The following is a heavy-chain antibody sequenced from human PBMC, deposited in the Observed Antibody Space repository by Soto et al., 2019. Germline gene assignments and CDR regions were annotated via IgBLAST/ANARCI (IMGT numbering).Heavy chain of an antibody. D-gene: IGHD3-16*01. CDR1: GFSFSTYL. CDR3: VGALTYEVPYYYYGMDV. CDR2: IKQGGNEK. V-gene: IGHV3-7*01. Sequence: VGSLRLSCAASGFSFSTYLMSWVRQAPGKGLEWVANIKQGGNEKFYVDSVEGRFTISRDNDKKSLYLQMDSLRVEDTAVYYCVGALTYEVPYYYYGMDVWGQGTTVTVSS. J-gene: IGHJ6*02.